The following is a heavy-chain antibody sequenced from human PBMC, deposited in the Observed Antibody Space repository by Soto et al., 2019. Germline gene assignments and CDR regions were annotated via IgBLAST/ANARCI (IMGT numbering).Heavy chain of an antibody. CDR3: TRGGSNRVDY. Sequence: EVQLVESGGDLIQPGGSLRISCAASGFAFSTSCMYWLRHTPGEGLAWVSRVNSDGTTTNYADSVKGRFTISRDNAKNMLDLHMNSLRADDTAVYYCTRGGSNRVDYWRQVTLVTVSP. J-gene: IGHJ4*02. D-gene: IGHD1-26*01. CDR2: VNSDGTTT. CDR1: GFAFSTSC. V-gene: IGHV3-74*01.